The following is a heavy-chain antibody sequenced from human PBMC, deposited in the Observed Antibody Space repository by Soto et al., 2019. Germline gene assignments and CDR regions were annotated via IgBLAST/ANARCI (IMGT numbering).Heavy chain of an antibody. D-gene: IGHD2-2*01. CDR2: IKQDGSEK. CDR1: GFTFSSYW. Sequence: PGGSLRLSCAASGFTFSSYWMSWVRQAPGKGLEWVANIKQDGSEKYYVDSVKGRFTISRDNAKNSLYLQMNSLRAEDTAVYYCARSLGYCSSTSCFNYYYGMDVWGQGTTVTVS. V-gene: IGHV3-7*01. J-gene: IGHJ6*02. CDR3: ARSLGYCSSTSCFNYYYGMDV.